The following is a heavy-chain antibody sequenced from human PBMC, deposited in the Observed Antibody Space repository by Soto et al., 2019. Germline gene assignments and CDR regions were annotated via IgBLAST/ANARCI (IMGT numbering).Heavy chain of an antibody. CDR2: IIPALGTA. Sequence: QDQLVQSGAEVKKPGSSVKVSCKASGGTFSSHTFSWVRQAPGQGLEWMGRIIPALGTAIYAQKFQGRVTITADESATTVYMELDSLRSEDTAVYYCARPDFGDYWYFDLWGRGTLVTVSS. CDR3: ARPDFGDYWYFDL. CDR1: GGTFSSHT. V-gene: IGHV1-69*08. D-gene: IGHD4-17*01. J-gene: IGHJ2*01.